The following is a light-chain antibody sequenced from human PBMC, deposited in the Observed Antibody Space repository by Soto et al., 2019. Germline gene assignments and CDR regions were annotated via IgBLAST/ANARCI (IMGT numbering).Light chain of an antibody. CDR3: CSYSGSDSFVV. Sequence: QSVLTQPRSVSGSPGQSVTISCTGTSSDVGAYNYVSWYQQHPGKAPKLLIYFVTQRPSGVPDRFSGSKSGNTASLTISGLQAEDEADYYCCSYSGSDSFVVLGGGTKVTVL. CDR1: SSDVGAYNY. J-gene: IGLJ2*01. CDR2: FVT. V-gene: IGLV2-11*01.